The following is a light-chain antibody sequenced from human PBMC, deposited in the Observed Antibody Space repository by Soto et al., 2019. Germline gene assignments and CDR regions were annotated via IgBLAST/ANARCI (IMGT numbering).Light chain of an antibody. CDR1: QGIRND. J-gene: IGKJ4*01. CDR2: AAA. Sequence: DIQMTQSPSSLSASVGDRVTITCRASQGIRNDLGWYQQKPGKAPKRLIYAAANLQSGVPSRFRGRGTGTEFSLIISGLQTEDCATYYCLQQNSYPLTCGGGTKVEIK. V-gene: IGKV1-17*01. CDR3: LQQNSYPLT.